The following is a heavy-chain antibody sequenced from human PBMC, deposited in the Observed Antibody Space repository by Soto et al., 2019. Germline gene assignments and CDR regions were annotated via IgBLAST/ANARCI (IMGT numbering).Heavy chain of an antibody. Sequence: AASVKVSCKASGYTFTGYYMHWVRQAPGQGLEWMGWINPNSGGTNYAQKFQGWVTMTRDTSISTAYMELSRLRSDDTAVYYCARDIAGGYYGMDVWGQGTTVTVSS. J-gene: IGHJ6*02. V-gene: IGHV1-2*04. CDR1: GYTFTGYY. D-gene: IGHD6-13*01. CDR2: INPNSGGT. CDR3: ARDIAGGYYGMDV.